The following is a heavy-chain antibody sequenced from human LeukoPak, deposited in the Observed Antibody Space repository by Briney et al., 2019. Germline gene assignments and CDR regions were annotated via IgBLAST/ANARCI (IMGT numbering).Heavy chain of an antibody. Sequence: GGSLSLSCAASGFTFSSYWMHWVRPPPGKSLVWVSRINSDGSSTSYADSVKGRFTISRDNAKNTLYLQMNSLRAEDTAVYYCARNVLPGYFDYWGQGTLVTVSS. J-gene: IGHJ4*02. CDR1: GFTFSSYW. CDR2: INSDGSST. D-gene: IGHD2-15*01. CDR3: ARNVLPGYFDY. V-gene: IGHV3-74*01.